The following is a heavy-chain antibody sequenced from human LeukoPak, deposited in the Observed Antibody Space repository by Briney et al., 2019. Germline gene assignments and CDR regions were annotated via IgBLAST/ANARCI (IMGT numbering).Heavy chain of an antibody. CDR1: GFTFSSYE. CDR2: ITNSGRII. J-gene: IGHJ4*02. V-gene: IGHV3-48*03. D-gene: IGHD1-26*01. CDR3: ARGAINSGSYDAYFDY. Sequence: GGSLRLSCAASGFTFSSYEMNWVRQAPGKGLEWVSYITNSGRIIYYADSVKGRFTISRDNAKKSLYLQVNSLRAEDTAVYYCARGAINSGSYDAYFDYWGQGTLVTVSS.